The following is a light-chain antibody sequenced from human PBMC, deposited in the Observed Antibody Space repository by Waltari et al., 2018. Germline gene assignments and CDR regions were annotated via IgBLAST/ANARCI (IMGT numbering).Light chain of an antibody. V-gene: IGKV2-30*01. CDR3: MLGSHWPWT. J-gene: IGKJ1*01. Sequence: VGMTQSPLSLPVTLGQPASISCRSSQSLVSSDGDTYFNWFQERPGKSPRSLIYKVSNRDSGVTDSFSCSGPGSDFTLRISRVEAEDVGVYYCMLGSHWPWTFGQGTKVESK. CDR2: KVS. CDR1: QSLVSSDGDTY.